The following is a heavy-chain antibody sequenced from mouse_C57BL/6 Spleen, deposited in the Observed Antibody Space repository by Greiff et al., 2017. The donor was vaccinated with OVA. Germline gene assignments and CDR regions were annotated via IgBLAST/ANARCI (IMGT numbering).Heavy chain of an antibody. D-gene: IGHD1-1*01. J-gene: IGHJ4*01. CDR2: INPYNGGT. Sequence: VQLKQSGPVLVKPGASVKMSCKASGYTFTDYYMNWVKQSHGKSLEWIGVINPYNGGTSYNQKFKGKATLTVDKSSSTAYMELNSLTSEDSAVYYCARALVATDAMDYWGQGTSVTVSS. V-gene: IGHV1-19*01. CDR3: ARALVATDAMDY. CDR1: GYTFTDYY.